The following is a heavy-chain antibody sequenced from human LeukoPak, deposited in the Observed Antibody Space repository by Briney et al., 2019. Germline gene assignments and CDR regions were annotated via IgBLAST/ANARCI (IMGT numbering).Heavy chain of an antibody. V-gene: IGHV4-4*07. CDR3: ARDPPLGFYGGNSRRYWYFDL. D-gene: IGHD4-23*01. J-gene: IGHJ2*01. CDR1: GGSISSYY. CDR2: IYTSGST. Sequence: SETLSLTCTVSGGSISSYYWSWLRQPAGKGLEWLGRIYTSGSTNYNPSLKSRVTMSVATPKNQFSLKLSSVTAADTAVYYCARDPPLGFYGGNSRRYWYFDLWGRGTLVTVSS.